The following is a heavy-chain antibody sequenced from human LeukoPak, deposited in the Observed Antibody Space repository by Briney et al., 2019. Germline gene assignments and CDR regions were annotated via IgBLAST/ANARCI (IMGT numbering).Heavy chain of an antibody. V-gene: IGHV4-59*01. CDR1: GGSISSYY. D-gene: IGHD5-24*01. CDR3: ARDSGGGYINFIDY. Sequence: SETLSLTCTVSGGSISSYYWSWIRQPPGKGLEWIGYIYYSGSTNYNPSLKSRVTISVDTSKNQFSLKLSSVTAADTAVYYCARDSGGGYINFIDYWGQGTLVTASS. J-gene: IGHJ4*02. CDR2: IYYSGST.